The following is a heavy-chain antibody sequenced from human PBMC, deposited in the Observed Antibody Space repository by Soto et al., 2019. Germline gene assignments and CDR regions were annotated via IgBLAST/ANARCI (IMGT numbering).Heavy chain of an antibody. Sequence: PSETLSLTYAVSGGSFTSNNWWTWGRQPRRKGLGWVGEIYRAGSTNYNPPLKSRATLSLATPENQFSLQGTSLTAAATADYYCASRDSGTWFDYRGQGTLVTVFS. CDR3: ASRDSGTWFDY. J-gene: IGHJ4*01. CDR2: IYRAGST. V-gene: IGHV4-4*02. D-gene: IGHD1-7*01. CDR1: GGSFTSNNW.